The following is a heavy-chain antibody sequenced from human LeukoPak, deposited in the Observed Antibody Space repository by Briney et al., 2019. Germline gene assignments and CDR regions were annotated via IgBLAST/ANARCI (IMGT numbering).Heavy chain of an antibody. J-gene: IGHJ5*02. V-gene: IGHV1-8*01. D-gene: IGHD2-2*01. CDR2: MNPNSGNT. CDR1: GYTFTSFD. CDR3: ARVIVVVPAANNWFDP. Sequence: ASVKVSCKASGYTFTSFDINWVRQATGQGLEWMGWMNPNSGNTGYAQKFQGRVTMTRNTSISTAYMELSSLRSEDTAVYYCARVIVVVPAANNWFDPWGQGTLVTVSS.